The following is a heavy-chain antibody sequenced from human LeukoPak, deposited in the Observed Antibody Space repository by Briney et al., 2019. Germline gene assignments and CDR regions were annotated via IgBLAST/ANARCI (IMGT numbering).Heavy chain of an antibody. V-gene: IGHV3-30-3*01. J-gene: IGHJ4*02. CDR2: ISYDGSNK. CDR3: ARDGRSVRSGFNY. CDR1: GFTFSSYA. Sequence: PSGGSLRLSCAASGFTFSSYAMHWVRQAPGKGLEWVAVISYDGSNKYYADSVKGRFTISRDNSKNTLYLQMHSLRAEDTAVYYCARDGRSVRSGFNYWGQETLVTVSS.